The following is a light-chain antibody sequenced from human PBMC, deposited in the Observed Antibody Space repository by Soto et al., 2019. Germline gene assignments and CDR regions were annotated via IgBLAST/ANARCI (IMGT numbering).Light chain of an antibody. J-gene: IGKJ5*01. CDR3: QQYGSSPRIT. CDR2: GAS. V-gene: IGKV3-20*01. Sequence: EIVLTQSPCTLSLSPGERATLSCRASQSVSNNYLAWYQQKPGQAPRLLIYGASSRATGIPDRFSGSGSGTDFTLTISRLEPEDFAVYYCQQYGSSPRITFGQGTRLAIK. CDR1: QSVSNNY.